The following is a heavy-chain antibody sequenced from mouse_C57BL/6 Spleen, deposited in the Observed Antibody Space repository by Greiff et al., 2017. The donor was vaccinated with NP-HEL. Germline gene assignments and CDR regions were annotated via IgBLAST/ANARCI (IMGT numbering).Heavy chain of an antibody. CDR2: ISSGSSTI. Sequence: EVQVVESGGGLVKPGGSLKLSCAASGFTFSDYGMHWVRQAPEKGLEWVAYISSGSSTIYYADTMKGRFTISRDNAKNTLFLQMTSLRSEDTAMYYCARPYYYGSSFPMGDWGQGTSVTVSS. J-gene: IGHJ4*01. D-gene: IGHD1-1*01. CDR3: ARPYYYGSSFPMGD. CDR1: GFTFSDYG. V-gene: IGHV5-17*01.